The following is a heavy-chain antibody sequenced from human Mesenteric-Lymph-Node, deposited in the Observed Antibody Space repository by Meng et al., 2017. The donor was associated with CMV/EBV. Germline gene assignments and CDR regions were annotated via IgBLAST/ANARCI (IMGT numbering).Heavy chain of an antibody. Sequence: GESLKISCVASGFTFSSYGMHWVRQAPGKGLEWMAFIGETGNIDYYPDSVKGRFTIFRDNYKNTMYLQMNSLRVEDTAIYYCAKRKTMFGVVIKDGMDVWGQGTTVTVSS. V-gene: IGHV3-30*02. J-gene: IGHJ6*02. D-gene: IGHD3-3*01. CDR3: AKRKTMFGVVIKDGMDV. CDR2: IGETGNID. CDR1: GFTFSSYG.